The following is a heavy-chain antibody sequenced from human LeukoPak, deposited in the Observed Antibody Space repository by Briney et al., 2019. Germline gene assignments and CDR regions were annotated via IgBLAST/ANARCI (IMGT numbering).Heavy chain of an antibody. J-gene: IGHJ4*02. V-gene: IGHV1-69*01. CDR1: XGTFSXXX. D-gene: IGHD6-19*01. CDR2: IIPIFGTA. Sequence: XXXSXGTFSXXXISWXRQAPGQGLEWMGGIIPIFGTADYAQKFQGRVTITADESTSTAYMELSSLRSEDTAVYYCARDMGPSSGWPDYYFDYWGQGTLVTVSS. CDR3: ARDMGPSSGWPDYYFDY.